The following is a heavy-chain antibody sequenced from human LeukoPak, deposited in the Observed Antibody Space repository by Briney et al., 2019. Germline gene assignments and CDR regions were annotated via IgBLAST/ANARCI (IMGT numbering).Heavy chain of an antibody. CDR3: AKTANYYDSSGYYKHPSFDY. Sequence: TGGSLRLSCAASGFTFSSYAMSWVRQAPGKGLEWVSAISGSGGSTYYADSVKGRFTISRDNSKNTLYLQMNSLRAEDTAVYYCAKTANYYDSSGYYKHPSFDYWGQGTLVTVSS. V-gene: IGHV3-23*01. CDR2: ISGSGGST. D-gene: IGHD3-22*01. CDR1: GFTFSSYA. J-gene: IGHJ4*02.